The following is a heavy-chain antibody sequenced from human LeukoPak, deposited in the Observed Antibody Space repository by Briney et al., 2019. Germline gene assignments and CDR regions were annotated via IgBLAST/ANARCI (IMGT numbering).Heavy chain of an antibody. D-gene: IGHD3-10*01. J-gene: IGHJ5*02. CDR2: MNPQSGDT. CDR3: ARVPRRGDQFDP. V-gene: IGHV1-8*02. CDR1: GYTFTIYD. Sequence: ASVKVSCKASGYTFTIYDINWVRQATGQGLEWMGWMNPQSGDTDYAQKFQGRVTMTRSPSITTAYMELTSLTYEDTAVYYCARVPRRGDQFDPWGQGTLVTVSS.